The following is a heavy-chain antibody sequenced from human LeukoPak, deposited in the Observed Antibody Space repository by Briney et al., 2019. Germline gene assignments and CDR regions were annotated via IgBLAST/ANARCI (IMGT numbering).Heavy chain of an antibody. J-gene: IGHJ5*02. D-gene: IGHD5-18*01. Sequence: GGSLRLSCAASGFTFSSNWMGWVRQAPGKGLEWVANVKQDGSETYYVDSVKGRFTISRDNAKNSLFLQMNSLRVEDTAVYYCARAYSYAFEPWGQGTLVTVSS. CDR3: ARAYSYAFEP. CDR2: VKQDGSET. CDR1: GFTFSSNW. V-gene: IGHV3-7*04.